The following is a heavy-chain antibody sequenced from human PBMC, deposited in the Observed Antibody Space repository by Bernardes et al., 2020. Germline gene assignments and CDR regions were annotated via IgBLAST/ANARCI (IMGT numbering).Heavy chain of an antibody. CDR3: ARGRVGLTTYGDYFSSSYYYYGMDV. Sequence: SETLSLTCAVYGGSFSGYYWSWIRQPPGKGLEWIGEINHSGSTNYNPSLKSRVTISVDTSKNQFSLKLSSVTAADTAVYYCARGRVGLTTYGDYFSSSYYYYGMDVWGKGTTVTVPS. V-gene: IGHV4-34*01. CDR1: GGSFSGYY. J-gene: IGHJ6*04. D-gene: IGHD4-17*01. CDR2: INHSGST.